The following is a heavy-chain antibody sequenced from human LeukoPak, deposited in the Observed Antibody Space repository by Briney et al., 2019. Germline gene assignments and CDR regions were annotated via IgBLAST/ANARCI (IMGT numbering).Heavy chain of an antibody. V-gene: IGHV3-30-3*01. CDR3: ARDSSLGE. Sequence: GRSLRLSCAASGFTFSSYAMHWVRQAPGKGLEWVAVISYDGSNKYYADSVKGRFTISRDNSKNTLYLQMNSLRAEGTAVYYCARDSSLGEWGQGTLVTVSS. CDR1: GFTFSSYA. CDR2: ISYDGSNK. D-gene: IGHD3-10*01. J-gene: IGHJ4*02.